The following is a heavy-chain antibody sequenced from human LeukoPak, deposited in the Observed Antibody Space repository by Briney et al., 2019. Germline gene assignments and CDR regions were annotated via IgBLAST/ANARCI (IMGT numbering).Heavy chain of an antibody. CDR1: GDSVSSNSAG. J-gene: IGHJ4*02. Sequence: SQTLSLTCAISGDSVSSNSAGWNWIRQSPSRGLEWLGRTYYRSKWYYDFVVSLKTRVTIIPDTSKNQFSLQLSSVTPDDTAVYYCARENHPIAVADYWGQGTLVTVSS. CDR3: ARENHPIAVADY. D-gene: IGHD6-19*01. CDR2: TYYRSKWYY. V-gene: IGHV6-1*01.